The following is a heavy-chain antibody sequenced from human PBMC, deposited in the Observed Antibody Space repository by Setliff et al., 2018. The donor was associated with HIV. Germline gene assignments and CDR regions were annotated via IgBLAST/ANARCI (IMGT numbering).Heavy chain of an antibody. V-gene: IGHV3-48*03. Sequence: PGGSLRLSCAASGFTFSSYEMNWARQAPGKGLEWVSYISSSGSTIYYADSVKCRFTISRDNAKNSLYLQMNSLRAEDTAVYYCAGADSSGYLAGYFDYWGQGTLVTVSS. J-gene: IGHJ4*02. CDR1: GFTFSSYE. D-gene: IGHD3-22*01. CDR3: AGADSSGYLAGYFDY. CDR2: ISSSGSTI.